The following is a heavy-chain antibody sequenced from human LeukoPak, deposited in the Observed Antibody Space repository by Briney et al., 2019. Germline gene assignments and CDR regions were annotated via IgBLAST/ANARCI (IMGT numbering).Heavy chain of an antibody. V-gene: IGHV3-7*01. D-gene: IGHD1-20*01. CDR1: GFTFSTYW. CDR2: IKQDGSEK. J-gene: IGHJ6*03. CDR3: ARDNCWYYYYYYMDV. Sequence: GGSLRLSCAASGFTFSTYWMSWVRQAPGKGLEWVANIKQDGSEKYYVDSVKGRFTISRDNAKNSLYLQMNSLRAEDTAVYYCARDNCWYYYYYYMDVWGKGTTVTVSS.